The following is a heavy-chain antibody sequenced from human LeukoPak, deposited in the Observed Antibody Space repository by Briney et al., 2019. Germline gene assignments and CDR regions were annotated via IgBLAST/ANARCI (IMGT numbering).Heavy chain of an antibody. Sequence: GRSLRLSCTASGLTFGDYAMSWFRQAPGKGLEWVGFIRSKAYGGTTEYAASVKGRFTISRDDSKSIAYLQMNSLKTEDTAVYYCYYYGSGSYYNGTYNWFDPWGQGTLVTVSS. V-gene: IGHV3-49*03. CDR1: GLTFGDYA. CDR2: IRSKAYGGTT. J-gene: IGHJ5*02. D-gene: IGHD3-10*01. CDR3: YYYGSGSYYNGTYNWFDP.